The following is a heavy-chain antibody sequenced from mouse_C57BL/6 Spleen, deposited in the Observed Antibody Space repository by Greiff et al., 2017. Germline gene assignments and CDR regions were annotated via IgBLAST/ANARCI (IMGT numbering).Heavy chain of an antibody. Sequence: EVQLQQSGGGLVKPGGSLKLSCAASGFTFSDYGMHWVRQAPEKGLEWVAYISSGSSTIYYAATVKGRFTISRDNAKNPLFLQMTSLRSEDTAMYYCARDYVYAMDYWGQGTSVTVSS. CDR3: ARDYVYAMDY. J-gene: IGHJ4*01. D-gene: IGHD1-1*01. V-gene: IGHV5-17*01. CDR1: GFTFSDYG. CDR2: ISSGSSTI.